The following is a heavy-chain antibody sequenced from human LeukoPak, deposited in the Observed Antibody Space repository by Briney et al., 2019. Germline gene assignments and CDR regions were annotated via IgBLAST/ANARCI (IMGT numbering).Heavy chain of an antibody. J-gene: IGHJ4*02. CDR2: IYYSGST. V-gene: IGHV4-61*01. CDR3: ARGGVEYSSSSVSV. D-gene: IGHD6-6*01. Sequence: IPSETLPLTCTVSGYSISSGYYWGWIRQPPGKGLEWIGYIYYSGSTNYNPSLKSRVTISVDTSKNQFSLKLSSVTAADTAVYYCARGGVEYSSSSVSVWGQGTLVTASS. CDR1: GYSISSGYY.